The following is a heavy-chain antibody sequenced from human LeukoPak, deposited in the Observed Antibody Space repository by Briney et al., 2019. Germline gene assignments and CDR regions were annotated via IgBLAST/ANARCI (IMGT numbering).Heavy chain of an antibody. J-gene: IGHJ4*02. CDR3: AKNFGTGLAFYDY. Sequence: GGSLRLSCAASGFDFDDYGMSWVRQAPGKGLQWVSNINWNGDRTAYGDSVKGRFTISRDNDKKFLYLQMNSLRAEDTAVYYCAKNFGTGLAFYDYWGQGTLVTVSS. V-gene: IGHV3-20*04. D-gene: IGHD2-8*02. CDR1: GFDFDDYG. CDR2: INWNGDRT.